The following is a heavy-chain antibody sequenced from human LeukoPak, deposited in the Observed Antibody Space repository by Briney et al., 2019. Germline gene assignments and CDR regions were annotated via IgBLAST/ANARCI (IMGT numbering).Heavy chain of an antibody. CDR3: ARDLRSWYASDY. CDR2: ISGSGGST. V-gene: IGHV3-23*01. D-gene: IGHD6-13*01. Sequence: GGSLRLSCAASGFTFSSYAMSWVRQAPGKGLEWVSAISGSGGSTYYADSVKGRFTISRDNSKNTLYLQMNSLRAEDTAVYYCARDLRSWYASDYWGQGTLVTVSS. J-gene: IGHJ4*02. CDR1: GFTFSSYA.